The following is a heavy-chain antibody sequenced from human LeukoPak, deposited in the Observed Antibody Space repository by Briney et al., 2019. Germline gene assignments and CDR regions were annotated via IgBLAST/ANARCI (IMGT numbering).Heavy chain of an antibody. CDR1: GFSFSGHW. Sequence: GGSLRLSCTASGFSFSGHWMHWARQLPGKGLVWVSRISPTGSTTSYADSVKGRFTISRDNAKNSLYLLMNSLRDEDTAVYYCAKDYGHYWGQGTLVTVSS. CDR3: AKDYGHY. CDR2: ISPTGSTT. J-gene: IGHJ4*02. V-gene: IGHV3-74*01. D-gene: IGHD4-17*01.